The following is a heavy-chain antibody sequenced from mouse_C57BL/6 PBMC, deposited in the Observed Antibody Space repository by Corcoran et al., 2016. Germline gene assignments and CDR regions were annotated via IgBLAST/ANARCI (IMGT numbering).Heavy chain of an antibody. Sequence: EVQLQQSGPELVKPGASVKISSKASGYTFTDYYMNWVKQSHGKSLEWIGDINPNNGGTSYNQKFKGKATLTVDKSSSTAYMELRSLTSEDSAVYYCARWGYAMDYWGQGTSVTVSS. J-gene: IGHJ4*01. CDR2: INPNNGGT. CDR3: ARWGYAMDY. CDR1: GYTFTDYY. V-gene: IGHV1-26*01.